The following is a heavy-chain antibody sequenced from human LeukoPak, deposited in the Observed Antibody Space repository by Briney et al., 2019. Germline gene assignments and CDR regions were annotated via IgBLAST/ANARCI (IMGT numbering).Heavy chain of an antibody. CDR1: GYTFSRYA. Sequence: GGSLRLSCAASGYTFSRYAMTWVRQAPGKGLEWFSSISASGGNTYYADSVKGRFTISRDNSKNTLYLQMNSLRAEDTAIYYCARGGDYGVKIDYWGQGTLVTVSS. V-gene: IGHV3-23*01. CDR2: ISASGGNT. D-gene: IGHD4-17*01. CDR3: ARGGDYGVKIDY. J-gene: IGHJ4*02.